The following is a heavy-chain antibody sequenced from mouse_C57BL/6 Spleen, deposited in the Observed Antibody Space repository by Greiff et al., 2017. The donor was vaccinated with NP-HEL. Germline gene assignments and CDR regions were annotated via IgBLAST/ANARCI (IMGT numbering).Heavy chain of an antibody. J-gene: IGHJ3*01. V-gene: IGHV14-2*01. CDR3: ARGYYGSSHPFAY. CDR2: IDPEDGET. D-gene: IGHD1-1*01. CDR1: GFNIKDYY. Sequence: VHVKQSGAELVKPGASVKLSCTASGFNIKDYYMHWVKQRTEQGLEWIGRIDPEDGETKYAPKFQGKATITADTSSNTAYLQLSSLTSEDTAVYYCARGYYGSSHPFAYWGQGTLVTVSA.